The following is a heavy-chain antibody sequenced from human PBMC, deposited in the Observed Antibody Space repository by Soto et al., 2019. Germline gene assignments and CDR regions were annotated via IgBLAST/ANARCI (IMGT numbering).Heavy chain of an antibody. Sequence: GGSLRLSCEDSGLTFSGFAMHWVRQAPGKGLEWVAVISYNGGNKYYADSVKGRFTISRDNSKNTLYLQMHSLRAEDTALYYCEKEDDVPHGRSSWFDSWGQGTLVTVSS. CDR3: EKEDDVPHGRSSWFDS. V-gene: IGHV3-30*18. D-gene: IGHD2-2*01. CDR1: GLTFSGFA. CDR2: ISYNGGNK. J-gene: IGHJ5*01.